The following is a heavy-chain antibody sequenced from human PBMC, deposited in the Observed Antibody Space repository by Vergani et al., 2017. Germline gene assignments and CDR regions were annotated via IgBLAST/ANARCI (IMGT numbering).Heavy chain of an antibody. CDR2: IKQDGSEK. CDR1: GFTFSSYW. D-gene: IGHD2-2*01. CDR3: AREETPIASVVPAAPIDY. Sequence: EVQLVESGGGLVQPGGSLRLSCAASGFTFSSYWMSWVRPAPGKGLEWVANIKQDGSEKYYVDSVKGRFTISRDNAKNSLYLQMNSLRAEDTAVYYCAREETPIASVVPAAPIDYWGQGTLVTVSS. J-gene: IGHJ4*02. V-gene: IGHV3-7*04.